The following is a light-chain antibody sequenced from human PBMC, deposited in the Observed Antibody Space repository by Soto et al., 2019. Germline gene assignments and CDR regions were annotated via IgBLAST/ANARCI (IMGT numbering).Light chain of an antibody. CDR2: AAS. Sequence: DIHMTQSPSSLSAFVGDGVTITSRASQSISSYLNWYQQKPGKAPKLLIYAASSLQSGVPSRFSGSGSGTDFTLTINSLQPEDFATYYCQQSYSTPPTFGQGTRLEI. CDR1: QSISSY. V-gene: IGKV1-39*01. CDR3: QQSYSTPPT. J-gene: IGKJ5*01.